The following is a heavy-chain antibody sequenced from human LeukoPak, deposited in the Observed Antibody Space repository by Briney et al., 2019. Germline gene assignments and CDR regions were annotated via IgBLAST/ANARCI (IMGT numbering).Heavy chain of an antibody. J-gene: IGHJ4*02. Sequence: GASVKVSCKASGYTFTSYYMHWVRQAPGQGLEWMGIINPSGGSTSYAQKFQGRVTMTRDMSTSTVYMELSSLRSEDTAVYYCARAGSAIAVAGPFDYWGQGTLVTVSS. CDR3: ARAGSAIAVAGPFDY. V-gene: IGHV1-46*01. CDR2: INPSGGST. D-gene: IGHD6-19*01. CDR1: GYTFTSYY.